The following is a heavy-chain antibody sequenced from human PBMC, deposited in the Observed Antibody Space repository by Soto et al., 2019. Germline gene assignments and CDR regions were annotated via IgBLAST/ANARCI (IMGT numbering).Heavy chain of an antibody. J-gene: IGHJ1*01. V-gene: IGHV3-15*07. CDR1: GFTFSNAW. Sequence: GGSLRLSCAASGFTFSNAWMNWVRQAPGKGLEWVGRIKSKTDGGTTDYAAPVKGRFTISRDDSKNTLYLQMNSLKTKDTAVYYCTTESGLLWFGEAPAEYFQHWGQGTLVTVSS. D-gene: IGHD3-10*01. CDR3: TTESGLLWFGEAPAEYFQH. CDR2: IKSKTDGGTT.